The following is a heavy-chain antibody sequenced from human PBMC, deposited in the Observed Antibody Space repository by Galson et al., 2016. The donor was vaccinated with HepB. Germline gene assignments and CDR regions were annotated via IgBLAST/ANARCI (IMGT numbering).Heavy chain of an antibody. D-gene: IGHD1-14*01. Sequence: SVKVSCKAPGGTFSSYTINWLRQAPGQGLEWVGGIIPIFESANITRKFQGRVTITADESTRTAYMELRNLRSGDPAIYYYAREAKVPTPCPDRDYFDDWGQGTLITVSS. CDR3: AREAKVPTPCPDRDYFDD. V-gene: IGHV1-69*13. CDR1: GGTFSSYT. CDR2: IIPIFESA. J-gene: IGHJ4*02.